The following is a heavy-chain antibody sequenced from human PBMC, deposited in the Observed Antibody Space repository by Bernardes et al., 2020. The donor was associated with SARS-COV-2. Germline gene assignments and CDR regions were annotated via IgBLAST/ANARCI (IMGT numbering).Heavy chain of an antibody. CDR3: ARAQGGGWYNYYGMDV. CDR2: IWFDGSNK. J-gene: IGHJ6*02. V-gene: IGHV3-33*01. CDR1: GFTFHSYG. D-gene: IGHD6-19*01. Sequence: GGSLRLSCAASGFTFHSYGMDWVRQAPGKGLEWVAFIWFDGSNKYYADSVKGRFIISRDNSKNTLYLQMNSLRAEDTGVYYCARAQGGGWYNYYGMDVWGQGTTVTVSS.